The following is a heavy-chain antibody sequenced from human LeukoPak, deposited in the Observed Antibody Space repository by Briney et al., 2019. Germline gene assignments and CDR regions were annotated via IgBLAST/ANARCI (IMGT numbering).Heavy chain of an antibody. Sequence: GESLKISCKGSGYTFTTSWIAWVRQMPGKGLEWMGIIYPSDSDTRYSPSFQGQVTISADKSISTAYLQWSSLKASDTAMYYCARRSSGWYLDYWGQGTLVTVSS. CDR2: IYPSDSDT. CDR1: GYTFTTSW. V-gene: IGHV5-51*01. CDR3: ARRSSGWYLDY. J-gene: IGHJ4*02. D-gene: IGHD6-19*01.